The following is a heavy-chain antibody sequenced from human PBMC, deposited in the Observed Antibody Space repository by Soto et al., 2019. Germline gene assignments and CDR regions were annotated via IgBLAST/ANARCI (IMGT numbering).Heavy chain of an antibody. CDR3: ATHVLRFLEWLPQQDP. V-gene: IGHV3-30-3*01. CDR1: GFTFSSYA. Sequence: QVQLVESGGGVVQPGRSLRLSCAASGFTFSSYAMHWVRQAPGKGLEWVAVISYDGSNKYYADSVKGRFTISRDNSKNTLYLQMNSPRAEDTAVYYCATHVLRFLEWLPQQDPWGQGTLVTVSS. D-gene: IGHD3-3*01. J-gene: IGHJ5*02. CDR2: ISYDGSNK.